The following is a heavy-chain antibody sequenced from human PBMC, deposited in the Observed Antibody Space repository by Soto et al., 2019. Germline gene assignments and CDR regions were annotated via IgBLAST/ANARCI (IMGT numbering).Heavy chain of an antibody. CDR3: AKDNNSSNYDGVSFDY. CDR1: GFTFSSYP. Sequence: GGSLRLSCAASGFTFSSYPMSWVRQAPGKGLEWVSAISGSGGSTYYADSVKGRFTISRDNSKNTLYLQMNSLRAEDTAVYYCAKDNNSSNYDGVSFDYWGQGTLVTGSS. V-gene: IGHV3-23*01. CDR2: ISGSGGST. J-gene: IGHJ4*02. D-gene: IGHD4-4*01.